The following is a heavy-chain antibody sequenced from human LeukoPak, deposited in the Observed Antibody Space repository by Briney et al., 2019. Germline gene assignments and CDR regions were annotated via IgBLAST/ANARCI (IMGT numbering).Heavy chain of an antibody. J-gene: IGHJ4*02. CDR3: ARVEKIAVGGRDYFDY. D-gene: IGHD6-19*01. CDR1: GYTFTNYG. V-gene: IGHV1-18*01. CDR2: ITPYNGNT. Sequence: GASVKVSCKASGYTFTNYGISWVRQAPGQGLEWMGWITPYNGNTNYAQKLQGRVTMTTDTSTSTAYMELRSLRSDDTAVYYCARVEKIAVGGRDYFDYWGQGTLVTVSS.